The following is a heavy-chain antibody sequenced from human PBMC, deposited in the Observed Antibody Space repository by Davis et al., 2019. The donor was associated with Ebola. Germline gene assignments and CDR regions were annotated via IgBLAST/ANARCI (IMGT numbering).Heavy chain of an antibody. J-gene: IGHJ6*02. D-gene: IGHD1-14*01. CDR2: ISSSSSYI. CDR1: GFTFSSYS. Sequence: GGSLRLSCAASGFTFSSYSMNWVRQAPGKGLEWVSSISSSSSYIYYADSVKGRFTISRDNAKNSLYLQMNSLRAEDTAVYYCARDLGPKPGYDYYGMDVWGQGTTVTVSS. CDR3: ARDLGPKPGYDYYGMDV. V-gene: IGHV3-21*01.